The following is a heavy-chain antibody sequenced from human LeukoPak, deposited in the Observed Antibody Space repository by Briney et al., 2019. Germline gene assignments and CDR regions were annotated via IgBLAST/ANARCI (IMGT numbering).Heavy chain of an antibody. CDR2: IYYSGST. Sequence: KPSETLSLTCTVSGGSISSYYWSWIRQPPGKGLEWIGYIYYSGSTNYNPSLKSRVTISVDTSKNQFSLKLSSVTAADTAVYYCASRGDSSSSFDYWGQGTLVTVSS. V-gene: IGHV4-59*08. CDR3: ASRGDSSSSFDY. D-gene: IGHD6-6*01. J-gene: IGHJ4*02. CDR1: GGSISSYY.